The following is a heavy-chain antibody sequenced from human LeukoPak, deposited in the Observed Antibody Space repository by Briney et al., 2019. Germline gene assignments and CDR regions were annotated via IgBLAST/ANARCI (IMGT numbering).Heavy chain of an antibody. Sequence: GESLKISCQVSGYIFTNYWIGWVRQMPGKGLESMGIIYPADSDTTYSPSFQGPVTISADKSNSTVYLQWSSLKASDTAMYYCARQSRDGSKTRGYYFDYWGPGTQVTVSS. CDR1: GYIFTNYW. J-gene: IGHJ4*02. CDR3: ARQSRDGSKTRGYYFDY. D-gene: IGHD3-10*01. CDR2: IYPADSDT. V-gene: IGHV5-51*01.